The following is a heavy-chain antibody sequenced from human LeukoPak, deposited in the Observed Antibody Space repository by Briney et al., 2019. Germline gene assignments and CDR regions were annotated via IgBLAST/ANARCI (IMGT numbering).Heavy chain of an antibody. J-gene: IGHJ4*02. D-gene: IGHD3-10*01. CDR3: ARGPTMDYFDY. CDR1: GGSFSGYY. Sequence: SETLSLTCAVYGGSFSGYYWSWIRQPPGKGLEWIGEINHSGSTYYNPSLKSRVTISVDTSKNQFSLKLSSVTAADTAVYYCARGPTMDYFDYWGQGTLVTVSS. CDR2: INHSGST. V-gene: IGHV4-34*09.